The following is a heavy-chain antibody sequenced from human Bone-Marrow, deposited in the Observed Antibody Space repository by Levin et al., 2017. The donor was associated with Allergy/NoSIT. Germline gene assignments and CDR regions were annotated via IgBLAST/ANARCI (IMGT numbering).Heavy chain of an antibody. V-gene: IGHV3-15*01. D-gene: IGHD2-15*01. CDR3: STEGGHCSGGSCYLLPFYYGMDV. J-gene: IGHJ6*02. Sequence: ETLSLTCAASGFNFTNAWMSWVRQAPGKGLEWVGRIKSRNDGGTTDYAAPVKGRVIISKEVAKNTLYLQMNSLKTEDTAVYYCSTEGGHCSGGSCYLLPFYYGMDVWGQGTTVTVSS. CDR2: IKSRNDGGTT. CDR1: GFNFTNAW.